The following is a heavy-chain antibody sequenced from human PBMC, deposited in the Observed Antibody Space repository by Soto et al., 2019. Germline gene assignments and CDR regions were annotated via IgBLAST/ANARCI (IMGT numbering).Heavy chain of an antibody. D-gene: IGHD1-26*01. CDR1: GYTFTSYY. J-gene: IGHJ6*02. Sequence: GASVKVSCKASGYTFTSYYMHWVRQAPGQGLEWMGIINPSGGSTSYAQKFQGRVTMTRDTSTSTVYMELSSLRSEATAVYYCARVNSGSYEGVYYYYYGMDVWGQGTTVTVSS. CDR3: ARVNSGSYEGVYYYYYGMDV. V-gene: IGHV1-46*01. CDR2: INPSGGST.